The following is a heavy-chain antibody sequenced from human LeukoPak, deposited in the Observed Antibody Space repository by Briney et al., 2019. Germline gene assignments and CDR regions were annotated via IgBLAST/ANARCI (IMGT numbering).Heavy chain of an antibody. CDR1: GFTFNNYA. D-gene: IGHD4-11*01. Sequence: GGSLRLSCSASGFTFNNYAMLWVRPAPGKGLDWVSGLSGSGGITNYANSVKGRFSISGDNSKNTMSLQMNSLGVEDTALYFCAKASGDYLGPHRALDIWGQGTQVTVS. V-gene: IGHV3-23*01. CDR2: LSGSGGIT. CDR3: AKASGDYLGPHRALDI. J-gene: IGHJ3*02.